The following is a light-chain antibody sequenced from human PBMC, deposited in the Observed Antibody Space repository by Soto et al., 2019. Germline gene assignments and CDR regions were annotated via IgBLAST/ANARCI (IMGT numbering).Light chain of an antibody. CDR3: CSYAGRDNLDV. V-gene: IGLV2-11*01. CDR2: DVS. Sequence: SDLRQPRSVSGSPGQSVTLSCTGTSTDVGGYNYVSWYQQHPGKVPKLMLYDVSKRPSGVPDRFSGSKSGNTASLTISGLQAEDEADYYCCSYAGRDNLDVFGSGTKVTVL. J-gene: IGLJ1*01. CDR1: STDVGGYNY.